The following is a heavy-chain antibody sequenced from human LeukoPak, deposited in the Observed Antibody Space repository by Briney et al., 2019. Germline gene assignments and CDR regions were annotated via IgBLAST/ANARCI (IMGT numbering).Heavy chain of an antibody. CDR1: GGSFSTYC. CDR2: INHGGST. CDR3: ARPGLAYCGADCYSTEGYYFDY. V-gene: IGHV4-34*01. D-gene: IGHD2-21*01. J-gene: IGHJ4*02. Sequence: SETLSLTCAVYGGSFSTYCWSWLRQPPGKGLEWIGEINHGGSTNYNPSFKSRVTISVDTSKNQFSLRLSSVTAADTAMYYCARPGLAYCGADCYSTEGYYFDYWSQGTLVTVSS.